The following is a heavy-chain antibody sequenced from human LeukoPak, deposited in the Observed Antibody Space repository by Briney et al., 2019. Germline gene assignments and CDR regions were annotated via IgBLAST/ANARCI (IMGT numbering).Heavy chain of an antibody. CDR3: ARVRDSSGYYLGAFDV. CDR2: ISNGGST. J-gene: IGHJ3*01. CDR1: NGSISSNF. Sequence: SETLSLTCTVSNGSISSNFWSWIRQPAGKGLEWIGRISNGGSTNYNPSLKSRVTMSVDTSKNQFSLRLSSVTAADTAIYYCARVRDSSGYYLGAFDVWGQGTVVTVSS. V-gene: IGHV4-4*07. D-gene: IGHD3-22*01.